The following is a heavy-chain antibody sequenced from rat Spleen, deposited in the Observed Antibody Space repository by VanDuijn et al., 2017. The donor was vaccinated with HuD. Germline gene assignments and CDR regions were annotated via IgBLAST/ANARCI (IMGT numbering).Heavy chain of an antibody. Sequence: EVQLVESDGGLVQPGRSLKLSCAASGFTFSDYYMAWVRQAPTKGLEWVATISYDGSSTYYRDSVKGRFTISRDNAKSTLSLQMDSLRSEDTATYYCSTRDGGYPHWGQGVMVTVSS. J-gene: IGHJ2*01. D-gene: IGHD1-11*01. CDR3: STRDGGYPH. CDR2: ISYDGSST. CDR1: GFTFSDYY. V-gene: IGHV5-29*01.